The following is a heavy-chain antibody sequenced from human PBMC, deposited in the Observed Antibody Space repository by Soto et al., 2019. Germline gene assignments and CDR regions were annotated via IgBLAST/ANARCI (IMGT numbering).Heavy chain of an antibody. CDR3: AKDRGTGDYGVNAVDI. D-gene: IGHD7-27*01. J-gene: IGHJ3*02. CDR2: ISGRGENT. Sequence: EVQLLESGGGLVQPGGSLRLSCAASGFTFSVFAMSWVRQAPGKGLELVSTISGRGENTYYADSMKGRFTISRDNSKNTLNLQMNSLRGEDTAVYYCAKDRGTGDYGVNAVDIWGQGTMVTVAS. V-gene: IGHV3-23*01. CDR1: GFTFSVFA.